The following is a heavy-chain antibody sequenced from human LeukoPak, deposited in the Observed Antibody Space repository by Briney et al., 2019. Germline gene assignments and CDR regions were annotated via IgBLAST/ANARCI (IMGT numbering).Heavy chain of an antibody. CDR2: ISYDGSNI. D-gene: IGHD6-13*01. CDR1: RFSFRSYD. Sequence: PGGSLRLSCAASRFSFRSYDIYWVRQAPGKGLEWVAVISYDGSNIYYTDSVKGRFTISRDNSKNTLYLQMNSLRPEDTAVYYCAKGGQLGGSSWFTLYFDHRGQGTQVTVSS. CDR3: AKGGQLGGSSWFTLYFDH. J-gene: IGHJ4*02. V-gene: IGHV3-30*18.